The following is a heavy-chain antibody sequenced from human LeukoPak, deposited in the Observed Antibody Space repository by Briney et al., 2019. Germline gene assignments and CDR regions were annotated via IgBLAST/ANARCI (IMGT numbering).Heavy chain of an antibody. Sequence: SETLSLTCTVSGGSISSGGYYWSWIRQPPGKGLEWIGYIYHSGSTYYNPSLKSRVTISVDRSKNQFSLKLSSVTAADTVVYYCARAIFSSSWYKAPPFDYWGQGTLVTVSS. V-gene: IGHV4-30-2*01. CDR3: ARAIFSSSWYKAPPFDY. D-gene: IGHD6-13*01. CDR1: GGSISSGGYY. CDR2: IYHSGST. J-gene: IGHJ4*02.